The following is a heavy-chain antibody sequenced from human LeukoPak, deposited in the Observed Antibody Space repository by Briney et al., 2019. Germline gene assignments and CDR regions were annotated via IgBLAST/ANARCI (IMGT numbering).Heavy chain of an antibody. CDR3: ARGTFRARSDYYYMDV. CDR2: IYYSGST. D-gene: IGHD2-21*01. CDR1: GGSISSGSYY. J-gene: IGHJ6*03. V-gene: IGHV4-61*01. Sequence: SETLSLTCTVSGGSISSGSYYWSWIRQPPGKGLEWIGYIYYSGSTNYNPSLKSRVTISVDTSKNQFSLKLSSVTAADTAVYYCARGTFRARSDYYYMDVWGKGTTVTISS.